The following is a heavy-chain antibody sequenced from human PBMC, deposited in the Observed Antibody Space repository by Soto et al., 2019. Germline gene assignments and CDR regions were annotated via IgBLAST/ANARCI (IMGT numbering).Heavy chain of an antibody. CDR1: GGSMTGYY. J-gene: IGHJ6*02. D-gene: IGHD6-13*01. CDR2: IYRSGDT. V-gene: IGHV4-4*07. CDR3: ARGAAAGVDYGMDV. Sequence: QVRLQESGPGLVKAWETLSLTCSVSGGSMTGYYWNWIRQPAGKGLEWIGRIYRSGDTTYNPSLKSRVTMAVDTSKNKFSLKVNSVTAADTALYFCARGAAAGVDYGMDVWGQGTTVTVSS.